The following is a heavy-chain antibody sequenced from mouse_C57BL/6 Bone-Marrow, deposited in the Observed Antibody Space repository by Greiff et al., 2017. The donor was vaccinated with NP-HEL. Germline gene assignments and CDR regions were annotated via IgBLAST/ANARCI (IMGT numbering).Heavy chain of an antibody. CDR2: IYPRSGNT. CDR1: GYTFTSYG. D-gene: IGHD1-1*01. CDR3: ATPYYYGSGGFAY. Sequence: QVQLQQSGAELARPGASVKLSCKASGYTFTSYGISWVKQRTGQGLEWIGEIYPRSGNTYYNEKFKGKATLNADKSSSAAYMELRSLTSEDSAVYFCATPYYYGSGGFAYWGQGTLVTVSA. V-gene: IGHV1-81*01. J-gene: IGHJ3*01.